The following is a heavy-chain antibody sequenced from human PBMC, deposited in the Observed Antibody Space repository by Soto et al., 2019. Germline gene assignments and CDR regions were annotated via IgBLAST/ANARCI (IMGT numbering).Heavy chain of an antibody. V-gene: IGHV1-18*01. Sequence: GASVKVSCKASGYTFTSYGISWVRQAPGQGLEWMGWISAYNGNTNYAQKLQGRVTMTTDTSTSTAYMELGSLRSDDTAVYYCARYYYDSSGYYPEPFDYWGQGTLVTVSS. CDR2: ISAYNGNT. J-gene: IGHJ4*02. CDR1: GYTFTSYG. D-gene: IGHD3-22*01. CDR3: ARYYYDSSGYYPEPFDY.